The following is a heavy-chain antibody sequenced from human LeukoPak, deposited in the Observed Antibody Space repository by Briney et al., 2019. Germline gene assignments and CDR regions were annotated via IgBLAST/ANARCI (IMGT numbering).Heavy chain of an antibody. CDR3: ARLMWSTEAVSVAARHMLIAFDM. CDR1: GGTFSSYA. J-gene: IGHJ3*02. CDR2: ISPKSVGT. Sequence: PAASVKVSCKASGGTFSSYAISWVRQAPGQGLEWMGWISPKSVGTLYAQKFQGRVTMTRDTSINTVYMELNSLRPDDTAIYYCARLMWSTEAVSVAARHMLIAFDMWGQGTMVTVSS. D-gene: IGHD6-6*01. V-gene: IGHV1-2*02.